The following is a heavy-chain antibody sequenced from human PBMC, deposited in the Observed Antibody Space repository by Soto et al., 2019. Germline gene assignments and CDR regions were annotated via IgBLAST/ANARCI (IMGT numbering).Heavy chain of an antibody. CDR2: INAGSGNT. Sequence: ASVKGACKASGYTFTSYARHWVRQAPGQRLEWMGWINAGSGNTKYSQKFQGRVTITRDTSASTAYMELSSLRSEDTAVYYCARSGMYYYYMDVWGKGTTVTVSS. V-gene: IGHV1-3*01. CDR1: GYTFTSYA. J-gene: IGHJ6*03. CDR3: ARSGMYYYYMDV.